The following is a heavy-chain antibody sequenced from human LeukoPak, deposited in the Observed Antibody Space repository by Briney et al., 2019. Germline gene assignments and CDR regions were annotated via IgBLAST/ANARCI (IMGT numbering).Heavy chain of an antibody. V-gene: IGHV4-34*01. CDR2: INHSGST. CDR3: ARLYCGSTSCYSPFDY. CDR1: GGSFSGYY. Sequence: PSETLSLTCAVYGGSFSGYYWGWIRQPPGKGLEWLGEINHSGSTKYNPSLQSRVTISVDTSKNQFSLKLSSVTAADTAVYYCARLYCGSTSCYSPFDYWGQGTLVTVSS. D-gene: IGHD2-2*02. J-gene: IGHJ4*02.